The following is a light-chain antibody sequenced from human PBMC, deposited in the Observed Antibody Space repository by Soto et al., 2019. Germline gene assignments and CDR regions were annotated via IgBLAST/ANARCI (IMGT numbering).Light chain of an antibody. V-gene: IGKV3-11*01. CDR1: QSVGSY. CDR2: DAS. J-gene: IGKJ4*01. CDR3: QQRGHWPLT. Sequence: EIVLTQSPATLSLSPGERATLSCRASQSVGSYLAWYQQKPGQAPRLLIYDASNRATGIPARFSGSGSGTDFTLTISSLEPEDFAVYYCQQRGHWPLTFGGGTKVEIK.